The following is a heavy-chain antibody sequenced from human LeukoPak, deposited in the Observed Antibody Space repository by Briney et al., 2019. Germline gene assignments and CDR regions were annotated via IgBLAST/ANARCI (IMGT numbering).Heavy chain of an antibody. CDR2: IYSGADT. Sequence: GGSPRLSCAASGFIVSSNHMSWVRQAPGKGLEWVSIIYSGADTYYADSVKGRCTVSRDNSKNTVHLQMNSLRAEDTAVYYCARGAAGGSGGIDYWGQGTLVTVSS. V-gene: IGHV3-53*01. CDR1: GFIVSSNH. D-gene: IGHD6-13*01. J-gene: IGHJ4*02. CDR3: ARGAAGGSGGIDY.